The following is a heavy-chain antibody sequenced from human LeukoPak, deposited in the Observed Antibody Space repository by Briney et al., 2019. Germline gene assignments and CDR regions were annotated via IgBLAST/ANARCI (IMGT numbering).Heavy chain of an antibody. CDR2: ISAYNGNT. CDR3: ARDHVVGWYRRDDAFDI. J-gene: IGHJ3*02. Sequence: GASVKVSCKAPGYTFTSYGISWVRQAPGQGLEWMGWISAYNGNTNYAQKLQGRVTMTTDTSTSTAYMELRSLRSDDTAVYYCARDHVVGWYRRDDAFDIWGQGTMVTVSS. CDR1: GYTFTSYG. D-gene: IGHD6-19*01. V-gene: IGHV1-18*01.